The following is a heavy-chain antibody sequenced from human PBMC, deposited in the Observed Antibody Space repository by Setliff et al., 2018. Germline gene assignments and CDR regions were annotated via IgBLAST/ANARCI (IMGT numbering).Heavy chain of an antibody. CDR2: IYTSGST. D-gene: IGHD3-3*01. J-gene: IGHJ4*02. CDR1: GGSVSSRNYY. Sequence: SETLSLTCTVSGGSVSSRNYYWTWIRQPAGKGLEWIGRIYTSGSTDYDPSLKSRVTMSLDNSGNQFSLNLQSVTAADTAVYYCTRLYYTSRALYFDIWGQGHPVTVSS. V-gene: IGHV4-61*02. CDR3: TRLYYTSRALYFDI.